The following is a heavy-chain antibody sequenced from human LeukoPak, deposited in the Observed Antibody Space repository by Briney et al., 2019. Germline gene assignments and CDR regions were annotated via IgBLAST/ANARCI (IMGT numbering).Heavy chain of an antibody. D-gene: IGHD1-26*01. Sequence: SSVRVSCTASGDTSISYAIMWVRQAPGQGLEWSGKVIVFLGVATYAQKFQGRVTITADKSTATAYRWLYRVVAGDTGACFCVKGFGVGALAYWGQGTLVAVSS. CDR1: GDTSISYA. CDR3: VKGFGVGALAY. CDR2: VIVFLGVA. J-gene: IGHJ4*02. V-gene: IGHV1-69*04.